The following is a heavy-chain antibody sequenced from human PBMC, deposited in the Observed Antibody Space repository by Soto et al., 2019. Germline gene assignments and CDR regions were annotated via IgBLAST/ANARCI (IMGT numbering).Heavy chain of an antibody. Sequence: GGSLRLSCAASGFTFDDYAMHWVRQAPGKGLEWVSGISWNSGSIGYADSVKGRFTISRDNAKNSLYLQMNSLRAEDTALYYCAKDLETYCSSTSCYAALDYWGQGTLVTVSS. CDR3: AKDLETYCSSTSCYAALDY. CDR1: GFTFDDYA. V-gene: IGHV3-9*01. CDR2: ISWNSGSI. J-gene: IGHJ4*02. D-gene: IGHD2-2*01.